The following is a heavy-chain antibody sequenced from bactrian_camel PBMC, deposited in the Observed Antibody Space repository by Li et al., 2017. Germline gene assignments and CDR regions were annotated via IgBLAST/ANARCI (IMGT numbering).Heavy chain of an antibody. Sequence: HVQLVESGGGSVQEGQSLKLSCAISGYATSHYCIAWFRLSPGKEREEVAHIYARNGRSDVADSVKGRFTISQDNAKNTVYLQVNSLKPEDTAMYCCAARGPYCYTKLSVRDFTYWGQGTQVTVS. CDR2: IYARNGRS. D-gene: IGHD2*01. V-gene: IGHV3S63*01. J-gene: IGHJ6*01. CDR1: GYATSHYC. CDR3: AARGPYCYTKLSVRDFTY.